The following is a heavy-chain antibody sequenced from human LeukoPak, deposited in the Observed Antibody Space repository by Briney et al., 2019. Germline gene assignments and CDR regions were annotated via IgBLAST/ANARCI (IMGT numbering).Heavy chain of an antibody. CDR2: FNPEDGET. J-gene: IGHJ4*02. V-gene: IGHV1-24*01. CDR3: ATPPLRWLVKGGYYFDY. D-gene: IGHD6-19*01. CDR1: GYTLTELS. Sequence: ASVKVSCKVSGYTLTELSMHWVRQAPGKGLEWMGGFNPEDGETIYAQKFQGRVTMTEDTSTDTAYMELSSLRSEDTAVYYCATPPLRWLVKGGYYFDYWGQGTLVTVSS.